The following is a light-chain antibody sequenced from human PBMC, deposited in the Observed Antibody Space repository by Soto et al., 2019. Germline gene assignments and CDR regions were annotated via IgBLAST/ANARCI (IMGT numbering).Light chain of an antibody. Sequence: EIVMTQSPATLSVSPGERATLSCRASESVSSNLAWYQQKPGQAPRLLVYGASSRATGIPARFSGSGSGTEFSLIISSLQSEDSAVYYWQQYSKWPRGSFGQGTKVEIK. V-gene: IGKV3-15*01. CDR1: ESVSSN. CDR2: GAS. J-gene: IGKJ1*01. CDR3: QQYSKWPRGS.